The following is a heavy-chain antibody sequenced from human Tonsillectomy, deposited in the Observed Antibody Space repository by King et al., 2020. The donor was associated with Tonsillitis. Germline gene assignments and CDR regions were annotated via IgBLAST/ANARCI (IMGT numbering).Heavy chain of an antibody. Sequence: VQLVESGGGVVQPGRSLRLSCAASGFTFSSYAMHWVRQAPGKGLEWVAVISYDGSHKYYADSVKGRFTISRDNSKNTLYLQMNSLRPEDTAVYYCARGHVDIVAISLDYWGQGTLVTVSS. CDR2: ISYDGSHK. D-gene: IGHD5-12*01. CDR3: ARGHVDIVAISLDY. CDR1: GFTFSSYA. V-gene: IGHV3-30*04. J-gene: IGHJ4*02.